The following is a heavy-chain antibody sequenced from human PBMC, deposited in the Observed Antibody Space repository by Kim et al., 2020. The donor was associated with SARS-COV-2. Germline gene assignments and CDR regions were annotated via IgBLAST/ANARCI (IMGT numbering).Heavy chain of an antibody. CDR3: TKHAVRGASYFDY. J-gene: IGHJ4*02. D-gene: IGHD3-10*01. V-gene: IGHV3-23*01. CDR2: ISRTATTT. CDR1: GFIFDSFA. Sequence: GGSLRLSCAASGFIFDSFAMSWVRRAPGKGLEWVSTISRTATTTYYTDSVKGRFTISRDNSKNTLYLQVNSLRAEDTAVYYCTKHAVRGASYFDYWGQGTLVTVSS.